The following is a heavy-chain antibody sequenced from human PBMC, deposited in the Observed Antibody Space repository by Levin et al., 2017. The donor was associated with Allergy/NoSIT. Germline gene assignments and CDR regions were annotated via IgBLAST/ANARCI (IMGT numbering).Heavy chain of an antibody. V-gene: IGHV4-59*01. CDR2: IYYTGST. CDR3: ARAGRETSGYYWFDP. D-gene: IGHD3-3*01. J-gene: IGHJ5*02. Sequence: SQTLSLTCTVSGGSISTYYWSWIRQPPGKRLEWIGYIYYTGSTTYNPSLKSRVTISVDTSKNQFSLKLNSVTAADAAVYYCARAGRETSGYYWFDPWGQGTLVTVSS. CDR1: GGSISTYY.